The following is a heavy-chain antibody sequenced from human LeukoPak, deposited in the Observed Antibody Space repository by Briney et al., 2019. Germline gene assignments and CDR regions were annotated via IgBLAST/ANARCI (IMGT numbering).Heavy chain of an antibody. J-gene: IGHJ4*02. CDR1: GGSVSSHY. Sequence: PSETLSLTCTVSGGSVSSHYWSWVRQPPGEGLEWIAYLFDSVNTKDNPSLQSRLTLSADTSKNQFSLRLSSVTAAATAVYYCATIKRGSIFGYFDFWGQGIKVTVSS. CDR2: LFDSVNT. D-gene: IGHD5-18*01. CDR3: ATIKRGSIFGYFDF. V-gene: IGHV4-59*02.